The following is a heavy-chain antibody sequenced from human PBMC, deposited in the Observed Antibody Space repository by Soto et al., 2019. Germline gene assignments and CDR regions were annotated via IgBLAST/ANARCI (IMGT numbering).Heavy chain of an antibody. D-gene: IGHD1-26*01. CDR3: AKVLPATGIEGGGDAFDI. Sequence: VGSLRLSCAASGFTFRSFGMHWIRQAPGKGLEWVALISYDGTNKYYADSVRGRFTISRDNSKSTLYLEMNTLRVEDTAVYYCAKVLPATGIEGGGDAFDIWGQGTMVTVSS. CDR1: GFTFRSFG. CDR2: ISYDGTNK. V-gene: IGHV3-30*18. J-gene: IGHJ3*02.